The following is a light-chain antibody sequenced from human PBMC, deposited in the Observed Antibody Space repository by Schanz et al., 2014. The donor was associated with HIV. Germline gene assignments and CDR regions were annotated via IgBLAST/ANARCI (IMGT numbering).Light chain of an antibody. CDR3: QQYNDWPPIP. CDR2: GAS. Sequence: EIVLTQSPGTLSLSPGERATLSCRASQSVGSNYLAWYQQKPGQSPRLLIYGASTRATGVPARFSGGGSGTEFTLTISRLQSEDFAVYYCQQYNDWPPIPFGQGTRLESK. CDR1: QSVGSN. J-gene: IGKJ5*01. V-gene: IGKV3-15*01.